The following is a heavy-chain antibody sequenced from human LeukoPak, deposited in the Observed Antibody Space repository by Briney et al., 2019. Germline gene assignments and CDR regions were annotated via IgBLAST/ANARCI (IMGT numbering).Heavy chain of an antibody. V-gene: IGHV5-51*01. CDR1: GYSFTSYW. CDR3: ARQYYYDSSLGENWFDP. D-gene: IGHD3-22*01. J-gene: IGHJ5*02. CDR2: IYPGDSDT. Sequence: GESLKISCQGSGYSFTSYWIGWVRQMPGKGLEWMGIIYPGDSDTRYSPSFQGQVTISADKSISTAYLQWSSLKASDTAMYYCARQYYYDSSLGENWFDPWGQGTLVTVSS.